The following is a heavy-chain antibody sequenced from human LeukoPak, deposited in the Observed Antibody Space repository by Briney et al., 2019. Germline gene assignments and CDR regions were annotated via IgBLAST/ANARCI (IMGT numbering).Heavy chain of an antibody. J-gene: IGHJ4*02. CDR2: ISSSGSTI. V-gene: IGHV3-48*03. D-gene: IGHD3-3*01. CDR1: GFTFSSYE. Sequence: GGSLRLSCAASGFTFSSYEMNWVRQAPGKGLEWVSYISSSGSTIYYADSVKGRFTISRDNAKNSLYLQMNSLRAEDTAVYYCAREPTYYDFWSGYSWFDYWGQGTLVTVSS. CDR3: AREPTYYDFWSGYSWFDY.